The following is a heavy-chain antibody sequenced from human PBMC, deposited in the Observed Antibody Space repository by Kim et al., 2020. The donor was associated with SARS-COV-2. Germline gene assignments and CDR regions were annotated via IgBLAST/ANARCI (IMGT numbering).Heavy chain of an antibody. CDR3: ARGGSTKYYDYIWGSYPHDAFDI. CDR1: GFTFSSYW. D-gene: IGHD3-16*02. CDR2: INSDGSST. J-gene: IGHJ3*02. Sequence: GGSLRLSCAASGFTFSSYWMHWVRQAPGKGLVWVSRINSDGSSTSYADSVKGRFTISRDNAKNTLYLQMNSLRAEDTAVYYCARGGSTKYYDYIWGSYPHDAFDIWGQGTMVTVSS. V-gene: IGHV3-74*01.